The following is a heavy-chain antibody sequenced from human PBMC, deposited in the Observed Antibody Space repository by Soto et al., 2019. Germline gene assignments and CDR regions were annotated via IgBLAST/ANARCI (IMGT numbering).Heavy chain of an antibody. Sequence: QVQLQESGPGLVKPSETVSLTCTVSGGSISSYYWSWIRQPPGKGLEWIGYIYYSGSTNYNPSLKSRVTISVDTSKNQFSLKLSSVTAADTAVYYCARLVRGVTMKVYAFDICRQGTMVTVSS. J-gene: IGHJ3*02. V-gene: IGHV4-59*08. CDR3: ARLVRGVTMKVYAFDI. CDR1: GGSISSYY. D-gene: IGHD4-17*01. CDR2: IYYSGST.